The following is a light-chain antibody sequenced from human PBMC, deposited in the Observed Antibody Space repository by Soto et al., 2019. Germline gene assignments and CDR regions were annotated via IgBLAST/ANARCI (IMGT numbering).Light chain of an antibody. Sequence: EIVLTQSPGTLSLSPGERATLSCRASQSVTSSYLAWFQQKPGQAPRLLIYAASSRATGIPDRFSGSGSGTDFTLTISRLEPEDFAVYYCQQYGGSPGYTFCQGTKLEIK. CDR2: AAS. J-gene: IGKJ2*01. V-gene: IGKV3-20*01. CDR3: QQYGGSPGYT. CDR1: QSVTSSY.